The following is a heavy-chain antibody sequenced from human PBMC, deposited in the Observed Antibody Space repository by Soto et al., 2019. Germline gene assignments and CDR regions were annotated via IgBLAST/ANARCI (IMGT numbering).Heavy chain of an antibody. CDR1: GFTFSSYA. V-gene: IGHV3-23*01. Sequence: EVQLLESGGGLVQPGGSLRLSCAASGFTFSSYAMSWVRQAPGKGLEWVSAISGSGGSTYYADSVKGRFTISRDNSKNPLYLQMNSLRAEDTAVYYCAKGRTMVRGVIISRPYYYYGMDVWGQGTTVTVSS. D-gene: IGHD3-10*01. CDR2: ISGSGGST. CDR3: AKGRTMVRGVIISRPYYYYGMDV. J-gene: IGHJ6*02.